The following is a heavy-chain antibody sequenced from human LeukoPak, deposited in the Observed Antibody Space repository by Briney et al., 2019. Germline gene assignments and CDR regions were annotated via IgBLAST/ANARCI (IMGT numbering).Heavy chain of an antibody. J-gene: IGHJ4*02. D-gene: IGHD6-19*01. CDR1: RFTFSSYG. Sequence: GGSLRLSCAASRFTFSSYGMHWVRQAPGKGLEWVAFIRYDGSNKYYADSVKGRFTISRDNSKNTLYLQMNSLRAEDTAVYYCAKPQTGYSSGWIDYWGQGTLVTVSS. CDR2: IRYDGSNK. CDR3: AKPQTGYSSGWIDY. V-gene: IGHV3-30*02.